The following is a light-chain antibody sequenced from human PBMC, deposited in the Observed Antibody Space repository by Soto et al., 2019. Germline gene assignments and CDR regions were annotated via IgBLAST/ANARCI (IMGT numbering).Light chain of an antibody. CDR2: GNS. J-gene: IGLJ3*02. Sequence: QSVLTQPPSLSGAPGPRVTISCTGSSSNIGAGYNVHWYQQLPGTAPKLLIYGNSNRPSGVPDRFSGSKSGTSASLAITGLKAEDEADYYCQSYDSSLSGWVFGGGTKPTVL. V-gene: IGLV1-40*01. CDR3: QSYDSSLSGWV. CDR1: SSNIGAGYN.